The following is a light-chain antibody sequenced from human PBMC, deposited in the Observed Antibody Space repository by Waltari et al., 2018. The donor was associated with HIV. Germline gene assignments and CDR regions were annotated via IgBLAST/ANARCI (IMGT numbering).Light chain of an antibody. CDR3: CSYAGTYTI. CDR2: DVS. CDR1: SSDFGGYNY. Sequence: QSALTQPRSVSGSPGQTVNISCTGTSSDFGGYNYVSWYQQHPGKVPNLMIYDVSKRPSGVPDRFSGSKSDNTASLTISGLQAEDEADYYFCSYAGTYTIFGGGTNLTVL. V-gene: IGLV2-11*01. J-gene: IGLJ2*01.